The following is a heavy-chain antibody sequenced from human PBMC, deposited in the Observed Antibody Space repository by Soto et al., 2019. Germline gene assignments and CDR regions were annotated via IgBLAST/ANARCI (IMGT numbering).Heavy chain of an antibody. Sequence: SETLSLTCTVSGGSISSGGYYWSWIRQHPGKGLEWIGYIYYSGSTYYNTSLKSRVTISVDTSKNQFSLKLSSVTAADTAVYYCARILTGYSPFDYWGQGALVTVSS. CDR3: ARILTGYSPFDY. D-gene: IGHD3-9*01. CDR2: IYYSGST. J-gene: IGHJ4*02. CDR1: GGSISSGGYY. V-gene: IGHV4-31*03.